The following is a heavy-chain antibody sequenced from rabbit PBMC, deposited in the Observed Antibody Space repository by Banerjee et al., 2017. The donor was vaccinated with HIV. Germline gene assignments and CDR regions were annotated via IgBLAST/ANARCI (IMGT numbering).Heavy chain of an antibody. J-gene: IGHJ4*01. CDR3: ARDDGSRGGGWDL. CDR2: IYAGSSSST. Sequence: QEQLVESGGGLVQPGASLTLTCTASGFSFSSSYWICWVRQAPGKGLEWIGCIYAGSSSSTYYASWAKGRFSISKTPSPTVTLQMTSLTAADTATYYCARDDGSRGGGWDLRGPGTLVTVS. V-gene: IGHV1S45*01. CDR1: GFSFSSSYW. D-gene: IGHD4-2*01.